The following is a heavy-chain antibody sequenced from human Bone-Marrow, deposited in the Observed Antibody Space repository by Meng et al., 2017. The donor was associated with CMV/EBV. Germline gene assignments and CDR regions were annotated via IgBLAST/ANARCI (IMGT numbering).Heavy chain of an antibody. CDR1: GGSISSYY. V-gene: IGHV4-59*01. D-gene: IGHD1-26*01. CDR2: IYYSGST. J-gene: IGHJ1*01. Sequence: GSLRLSCTVSGGSISSYYWSWIRQPPGKGLEWIGYIYYSGSTNYNPSLKSRVTISVDTSKNQFSLKLSSVTAADTAVYYCARSYSSGELEYFQHWGQGTRVTGSS. CDR3: ARSYSSGELEYFQH.